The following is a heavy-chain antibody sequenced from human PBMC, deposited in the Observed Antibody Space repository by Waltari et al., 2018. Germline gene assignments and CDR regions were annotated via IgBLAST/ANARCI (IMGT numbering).Heavy chain of an antibody. D-gene: IGHD1-26*01. CDR3: ASLLIVGATWGRNAFDI. Sequence: QVQLQESGPGLVKPSQTLSLICTVSGGSIISGDYYWSWIRQPPGKGLEWIGEIYHSGSTNYNPSLKSRVTISVDKSKNQFSLKLSSVTAADTAVYYCASLLIVGATWGRNAFDIWGQGTMVTVSS. CDR2: IYHSGST. V-gene: IGHV4-30-4*08. CDR1: GGSIISGDYY. J-gene: IGHJ3*02.